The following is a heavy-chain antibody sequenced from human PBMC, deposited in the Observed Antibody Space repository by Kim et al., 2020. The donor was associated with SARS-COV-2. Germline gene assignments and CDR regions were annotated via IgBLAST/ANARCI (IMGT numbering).Heavy chain of an antibody. CDR2: INHSGST. Sequence: SETLSLTCAVYVGSFSGYYWSWIRKPPGKGLEWIGEINHSGSTHYNPSLKSRVTVSVDTSRNQFSLKLSSVTAADTAVYYCARNRGKDYWGQGTLVTVSS. CDR1: VGSFSGYY. V-gene: IGHV4-34*01. CDR3: ARNRGKDY. D-gene: IGHD3-16*01. J-gene: IGHJ4*02.